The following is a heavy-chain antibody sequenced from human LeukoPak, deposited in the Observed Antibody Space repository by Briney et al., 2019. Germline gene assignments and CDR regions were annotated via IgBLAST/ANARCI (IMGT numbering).Heavy chain of an antibody. CDR2: ISGSGGST. V-gene: IGHV3-23*01. D-gene: IGHD3-9*01. CDR3: AKDPDDISPVNDAFDI. J-gene: IGHJ3*02. CDR1: GFTFSSYA. Sequence: GGSLRLSCAASGFTFSSYAMSWFRQAPGKGLEGVSAISGSGGSTYYADSVKGRFTISRDNSKNTLYLQMNSLRAEDTAVYYCAKDPDDISPVNDAFDIWGQGTMVTVPS.